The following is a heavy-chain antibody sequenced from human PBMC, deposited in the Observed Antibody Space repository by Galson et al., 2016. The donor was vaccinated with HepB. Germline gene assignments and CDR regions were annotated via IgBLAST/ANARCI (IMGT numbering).Heavy chain of an antibody. CDR3: ARDPLNGDLFDY. Sequence: SVKVSCKASGGTFSSYAISWVRQAPGQGLEWMGGIIPIFGTANYAQKFQGRVTITADESTSTAYMELSSLRSEDTAVYYCARDPLNGDLFDYWGQGTLVTVSS. J-gene: IGHJ4*02. V-gene: IGHV1-69*13. CDR1: GGTFSSYA. CDR2: IIPIFGTA. D-gene: IGHD4-17*01.